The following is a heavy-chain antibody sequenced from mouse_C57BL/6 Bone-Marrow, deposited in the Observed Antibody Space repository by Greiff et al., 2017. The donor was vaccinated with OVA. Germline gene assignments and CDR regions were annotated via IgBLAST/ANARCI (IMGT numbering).Heavy chain of an antibody. J-gene: IGHJ1*03. V-gene: IGHV3-8*01. D-gene: IGHD3-3*01. CDR1: GYSITSDY. CDR3: ARRAGTYWYFDV. Sequence: EVMLVESGPGLAKPSQTLSLTCSVTGYSITSDYWNWIRKFPGNKLEYMGYISYSGSTYYNPSLKSRISITRDTSKNQYYLQLNSVTTEDTATNDCARRAGTYWYFDVWGTGTTVTVSS. CDR2: ISYSGST.